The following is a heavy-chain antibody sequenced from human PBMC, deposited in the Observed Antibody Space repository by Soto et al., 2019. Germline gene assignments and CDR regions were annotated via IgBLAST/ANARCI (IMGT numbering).Heavy chain of an antibody. J-gene: IGHJ3*02. Sequence: QVQLQESGPGLVKPSQTLSLNCSVSGVSINSGDYYWSWIRQHAGQGLEWIGYIFYSGTTFYNPSLKSRVTISIDASKNQCSLEMSSVTAADPAVYYCAKVRGHAFDIRGQGTMVTVSS. CDR2: IFYSGTT. D-gene: IGHD3-10*01. CDR3: AKVRGHAFDI. CDR1: GVSINSGDYY. V-gene: IGHV4-31*03.